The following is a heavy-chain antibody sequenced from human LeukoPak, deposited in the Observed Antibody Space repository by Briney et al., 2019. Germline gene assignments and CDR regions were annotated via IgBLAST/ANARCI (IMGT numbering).Heavy chain of an antibody. Sequence: SETLSLTCTVSGGSISSGDYYWSWIRQPPGKGLEWIGYIYYSGSTYYSPSLKSRVTISVDTSKNQFSLKLSSVTAADTAVYYCARGPAKVFGVVIAWFDPWGQGTLVTVSS. D-gene: IGHD3-3*01. CDR2: IYYSGST. J-gene: IGHJ5*02. CDR1: GGSISSGDYY. V-gene: IGHV4-30-4*08. CDR3: ARGPAKVFGVVIAWFDP.